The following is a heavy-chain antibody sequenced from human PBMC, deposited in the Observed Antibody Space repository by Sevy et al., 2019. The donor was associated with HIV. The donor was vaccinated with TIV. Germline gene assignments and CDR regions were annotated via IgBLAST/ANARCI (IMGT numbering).Heavy chain of an antibody. V-gene: IGHV1-2*02. CDR2: INPNSDDT. Sequence: ASVKVSCKASESTFTAYYIHWLRQAPGQGLEWMGWINPNSDDTNYAQKFQGRVSMAADTSISTAYMDLSRLRFDDTAVYYCAREPVILGGGGGLDIWGQGTTVTVSS. D-gene: IGHD3-16*01. CDR3: AREPVILGGGGGLDI. J-gene: IGHJ6*02. CDR1: ESTFTAYY.